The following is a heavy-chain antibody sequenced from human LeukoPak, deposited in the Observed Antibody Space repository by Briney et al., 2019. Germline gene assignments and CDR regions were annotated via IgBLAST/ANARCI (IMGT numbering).Heavy chain of an antibody. Sequence: SETLSLTCAVSGGSISSSNWWSWIRQPPGKGLEWIGEIYHSGSTNYNPSLKSRVTISVDKSKNQFSLKLSSVTAADTAVYYCAGSIVVVTAIHYWGQGTLVTVSS. D-gene: IGHD2-21*02. V-gene: IGHV4-4*02. CDR1: GGSISSSNW. CDR3: AGSIVVVTAIHY. CDR2: IYHSGST. J-gene: IGHJ4*02.